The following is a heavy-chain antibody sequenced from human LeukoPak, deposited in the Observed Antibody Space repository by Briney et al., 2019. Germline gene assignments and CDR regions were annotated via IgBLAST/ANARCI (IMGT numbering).Heavy chain of an antibody. J-gene: IGHJ6*04. D-gene: IGHD5-12*01. CDR1: GFSFSDFG. CDR3: ARIHSGYEPPKEYYGMDV. V-gene: IGHV3-30*03. CDR2: IPYDGSNE. Sequence: GGSLRLSCIASGFSFSDFGMHWVRQAPGKGLEWVAVIPYDGSNEYYADSVKGRFTIFRDNSKNTLYMQVNSLKSEDTAVYYCARIHSGYEPPKEYYGMDVWGKGTTVTVSS.